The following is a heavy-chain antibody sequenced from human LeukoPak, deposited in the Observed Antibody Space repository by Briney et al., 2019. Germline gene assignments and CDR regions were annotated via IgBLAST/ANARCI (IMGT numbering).Heavy chain of an antibody. CDR1: GFTFRNYA. J-gene: IGHJ4*02. CDR2: ISYDGNHT. D-gene: IGHD1-1*01. CDR3: AKGQELDDGVFDS. Sequence: PGGSLRLSCAASGFTFRNYAVHWVRQAPGKGLEWVAVISYDGNHTFYADSVKGRFTISRDNSKNTLYLQMNRLRVEDTAIYYCAKGQELDDGVFDSWGQGTLVTVSS. V-gene: IGHV3-30-3*01.